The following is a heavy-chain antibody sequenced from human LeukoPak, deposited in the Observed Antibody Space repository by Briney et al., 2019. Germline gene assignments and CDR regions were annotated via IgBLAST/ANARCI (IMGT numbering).Heavy chain of an antibody. CDR3: AREKYNWNDDLNYFDY. CDR2: IKQDGSEK. V-gene: IGHV3-7*01. J-gene: IGHJ4*02. Sequence: PGGSLRLSCAASGFTFSSYWMSWVRQAPGKGLEWVANIKQDGSEKYYVDSVKGRFTISRDNAKNSLYLQMNSLRAEDTAVYYCAREKYNWNDDLNYFDYWGQGTLVTVSP. CDR1: GFTFSSYW. D-gene: IGHD1-1*01.